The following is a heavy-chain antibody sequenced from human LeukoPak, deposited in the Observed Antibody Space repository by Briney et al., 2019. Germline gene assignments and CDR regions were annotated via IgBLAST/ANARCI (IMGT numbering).Heavy chain of an antibody. J-gene: IGHJ5*02. V-gene: IGHV4-34*01. CDR2: INHSGST. CDR3: AIHIVVVPAAKKKNWFDP. CDR1: GGSFSGYY. Sequence: PSETLSLTCAVYGGSFSGYYWSWIRQPPGKGLEWIGEINHSGSTNYNPSLKSRVTISVDTSKNQFSLKLSSVTAADTAVYYCAIHIVVVPAAKKKNWFDPWGQGTLVTASS. D-gene: IGHD2-2*01.